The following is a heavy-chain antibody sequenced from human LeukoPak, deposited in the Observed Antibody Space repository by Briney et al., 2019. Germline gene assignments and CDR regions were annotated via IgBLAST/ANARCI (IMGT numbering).Heavy chain of an antibody. CDR2: IYYSGST. Sequence: SETLSLTCTVSGGSISSYYWSWIRQPPGKGLEWIGYIYYSGSTNYNPSLKSRVTISVDTSKNQFSLKLSSVTAADTAVYYCARRGWFGGLLDAFDIWGQGTMVTVSS. D-gene: IGHD3-10*01. J-gene: IGHJ3*02. CDR1: GGSISSYY. CDR3: ARRGWFGGLLDAFDI. V-gene: IGHV4-59*08.